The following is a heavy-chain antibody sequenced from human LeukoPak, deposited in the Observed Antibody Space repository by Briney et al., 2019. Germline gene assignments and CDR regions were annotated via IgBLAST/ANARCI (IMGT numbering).Heavy chain of an antibody. CDR2: IYPGDSDT. V-gene: IGHV5-51*01. J-gene: IGHJ5*02. CDR1: GYSFTSNW. D-gene: IGHD1-26*01. Sequence: PGESLKISCKTSGYSFTSNWIGWVRQVPGKGLEWMGNIYPGDSDTRYSPSFQGQVTISADKSISTAYLQWSSLEASDNAMYYCARQGGRFSGRLDPWGQGTLVTVSS. CDR3: ARQGGRFSGRLDP.